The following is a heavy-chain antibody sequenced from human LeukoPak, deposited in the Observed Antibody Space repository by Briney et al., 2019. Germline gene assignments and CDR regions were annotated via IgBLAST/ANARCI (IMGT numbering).Heavy chain of an antibody. CDR1: GFTLSSYA. J-gene: IGHJ4*02. CDR2: ISSSGGST. D-gene: IGHD6-19*01. Sequence: GGSLRLSCAASGFTLSSYAMSWVRQAPGKGLEWVSGISSSGGSTYYADSVKGRFTISRDNSKNTLYLQMSSLRAEDTAVYYCAKDLVSVAGLFDYWGQGTLVTVSS. V-gene: IGHV3-23*01. CDR3: AKDLVSVAGLFDY.